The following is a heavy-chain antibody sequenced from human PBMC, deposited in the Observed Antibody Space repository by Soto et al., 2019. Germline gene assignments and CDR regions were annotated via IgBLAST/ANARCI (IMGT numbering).Heavy chain of an antibody. J-gene: IGHJ4*02. CDR3: VRVYDYVWGSFLPIDY. V-gene: IGHV1-18*04. D-gene: IGHD3-16*01. CDR2: ISAYNGNT. Sequence: ASVKVSCKASGYTFTSYGISWVRQAPGQGLEWMGWISAYNGNTNYAQKLQGRVTMTTDTSTSTAYMELRSLRSDDTAVYYCVRVYDYVWGSFLPIDYWGQGTLVTVSS. CDR1: GYTFTSYG.